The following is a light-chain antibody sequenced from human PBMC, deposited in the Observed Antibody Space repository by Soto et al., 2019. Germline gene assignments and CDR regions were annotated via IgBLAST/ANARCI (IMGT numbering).Light chain of an antibody. CDR3: YSYTSSSTRV. CDR2: EVS. Sequence: QSVLTQPASVSGSPGQSITISCTGTSSDVGGYKYVSWYQHHPGKGPKLLIYEVSNRPSGVSDRFSVSKSGNTASLTISGLQPEDEADYYCYSYTSSSTRVFGGGTKLTVL. J-gene: IGLJ3*02. CDR1: SSDVGGYKY. V-gene: IGLV2-14*01.